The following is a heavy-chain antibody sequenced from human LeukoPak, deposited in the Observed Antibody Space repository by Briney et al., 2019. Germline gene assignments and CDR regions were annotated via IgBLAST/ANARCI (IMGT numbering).Heavy chain of an antibody. D-gene: IGHD4-17*01. CDR2: IDWNGGSP. CDR3: ARRMTTVTTRYFDL. Sequence: PGGSLRLSCAASGFTFDDYGMIWVRQVAGKGLGWVAGIDWNGGSPRYADSVKGRFTISRDNAKNFLYLQMNSLRVEDTALYYCARRMTTVTTRYFDLWGRGTLVTVSS. J-gene: IGHJ2*01. V-gene: IGHV3-20*04. CDR1: GFTFDDYG.